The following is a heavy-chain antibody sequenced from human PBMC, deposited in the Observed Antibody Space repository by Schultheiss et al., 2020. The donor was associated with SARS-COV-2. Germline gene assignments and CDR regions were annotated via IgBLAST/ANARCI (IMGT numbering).Heavy chain of an antibody. V-gene: IGHV4-30-4*08. CDR3: ARLGSYGTQFDY. D-gene: IGHD5-18*01. CDR2: IYYSGST. J-gene: IGHJ4*02. Sequence: SETLSLTCTVSGGSISSGDYYWSWIRQHPGKGLEWIGYIYYSGSTYYNPSLKSRVTISVDTSKNQFSLKLSSVTAADTAVYYCARLGSYGTQFDYWGQGTLVTVSS. CDR1: GGSISSGDYY.